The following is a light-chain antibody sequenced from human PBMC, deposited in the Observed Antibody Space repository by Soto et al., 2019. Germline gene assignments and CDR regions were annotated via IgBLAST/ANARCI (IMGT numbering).Light chain of an antibody. J-gene: IGLJ2*01. V-gene: IGLV3-21*04. Sequence: SYELTQPPSVSVAPGKTARITCGGNNIGSKSVHWYQQKPGQAPVLVIYYDSDRPSGIPERFSGSNSGNTGTLTISRVEAGDEADYYCQVWDSSSDHRGVVFGGGTKLTVL. CDR3: QVWDSSSDHRGVV. CDR1: NIGSKS. CDR2: YDS.